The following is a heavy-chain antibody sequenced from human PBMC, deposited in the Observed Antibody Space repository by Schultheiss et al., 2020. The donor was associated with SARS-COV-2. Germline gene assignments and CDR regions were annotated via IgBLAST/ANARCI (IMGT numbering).Heavy chain of an antibody. CDR1: GFTFSSYW. V-gene: IGHV3-74*01. J-gene: IGHJ4*02. Sequence: GASLKISCAASGFTFSSYWMHWVRQAPGKWLVWVSRINSDGSSTSYADSVKGRFTISRDNAKNTLYLQMNSLRAEDTAVYYCAGAADVDYWGQGTLVTVSS. CDR2: INSDGSST. CDR3: AGAADVDY. D-gene: IGHD2-15*01.